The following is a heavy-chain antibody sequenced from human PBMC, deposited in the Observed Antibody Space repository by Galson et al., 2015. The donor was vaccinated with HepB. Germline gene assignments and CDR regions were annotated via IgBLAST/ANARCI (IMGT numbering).Heavy chain of an antibody. CDR2: ISSSSSYI. CDR3: ASAPGSGYSPHDAFDI. D-gene: IGHD3-22*01. J-gene: IGHJ3*02. CDR1: GFTFSSYA. V-gene: IGHV3-21*01. Sequence: SLRLSCAASGFTFSSYAMSWVRQAPGKGLEWVSSISSSSSYIYYADSVKGRFTISRDNAKNSLYLQMNSLRAEDTAVYYCASAPGSGYSPHDAFDIWGQGTMVTVSS.